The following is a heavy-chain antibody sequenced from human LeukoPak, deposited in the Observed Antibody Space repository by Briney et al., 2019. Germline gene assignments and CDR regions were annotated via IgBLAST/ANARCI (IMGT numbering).Heavy chain of an antibody. V-gene: IGHV3-64D*08. CDR3: VKDGMAVAGTAPLDY. Sequence: GGSLRLSCSASGFTFSSYAMHWVRQAPGKGLEYVSAISSSGDSTYYADSVKGRFTISRDNSKSTLYLQMSSLRPEDAAVYYCVKDGMAVAGTAPLDYWGLGILVTVSS. J-gene: IGHJ4*02. CDR1: GFTFSSYA. CDR2: ISSSGDST. D-gene: IGHD6-19*01.